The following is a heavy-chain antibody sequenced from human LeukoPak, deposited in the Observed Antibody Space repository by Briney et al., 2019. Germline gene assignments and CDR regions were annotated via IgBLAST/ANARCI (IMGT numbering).Heavy chain of an antibody. CDR3: VKEPSHCSGGSCHFDY. V-gene: IGHV3-64D*06. J-gene: IGHJ4*02. Sequence: GGSLRLSCSASGFTFSTYAMHWVRQAPGKGLEYVSAISSNGGSTYYADSVKGRFAISRDNSKNTLYLQMSSLRAEDTAVYYCVKEPSHCSGGSCHFDYWGQGTLVTVSS. CDR2: ISSNGGST. CDR1: GFTFSTYA. D-gene: IGHD2-15*01.